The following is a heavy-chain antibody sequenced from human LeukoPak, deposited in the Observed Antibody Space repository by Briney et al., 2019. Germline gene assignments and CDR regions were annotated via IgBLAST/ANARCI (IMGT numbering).Heavy chain of an antibody. J-gene: IGHJ4*02. CDR2: IVVGSGNT. Sequence: SVKVSCKASGFIFSSSAVQWVRQARGQRLEWIGWIVVGSGNTNYAQNFQERVTITRDMSTSTAYMELSGLRSEDTAVYYCVADCYGDCIDWGQGTLVTVPS. V-gene: IGHV1-58*01. D-gene: IGHD4-17*01. CDR3: VADCYGDCID. CDR1: GFIFSSSA.